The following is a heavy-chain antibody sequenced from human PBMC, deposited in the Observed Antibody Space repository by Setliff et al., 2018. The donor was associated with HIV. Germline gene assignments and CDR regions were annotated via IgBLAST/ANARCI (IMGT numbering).Heavy chain of an antibody. D-gene: IGHD3-16*01. CDR1: GFTFNSAW. J-gene: IGHJ4*02. Sequence: GGSLRLSCEASGFTFNSAWMTWVRQAPGKGLEWVGRIKSNIDGGTRDYAAPVKGRFTISRDDSKNTVYLQMNSLKSEDSALYYCTTGGADWGQGTRVTVSS. CDR2: IKSNIDGGTR. V-gene: IGHV3-15*01. CDR3: TTGGAD.